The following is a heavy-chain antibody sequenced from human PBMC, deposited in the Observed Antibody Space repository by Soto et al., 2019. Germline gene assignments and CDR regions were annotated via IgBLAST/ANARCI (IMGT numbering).Heavy chain of an antibody. CDR3: IKVLTRGVGVPRFYFDS. J-gene: IGHJ4*02. Sequence: QRLSCAASGFTFSNDWMHWVRQAPGKGLEWVSRINADGGSTHYADSVRGRFTISRDNAKNTLFLQLNSLRVEDTAIYYCIKVLTRGVGVPRFYFDSWGQGTLVTVSS. CDR1: GFTFSNDW. CDR2: INADGGST. V-gene: IGHV3-74*01. D-gene: IGHD3-9*01.